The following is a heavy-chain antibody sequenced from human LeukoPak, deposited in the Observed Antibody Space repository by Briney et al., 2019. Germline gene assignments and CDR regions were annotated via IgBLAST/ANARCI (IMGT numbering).Heavy chain of an antibody. CDR1: GFTFNSYW. CDR3: ARVMSASVWRSYGSYYYYYYMDI. CDR2: IKQDGSEK. V-gene: IGHV3-7*01. D-gene: IGHD3-16*01. Sequence: GGSLRLSCAVSGFTFNSYWMTWVRQAPGKGLEWVANIKQDGSEKYSVDSVKGRFTISRDNAKNSLYMQMNSLRDEDTAVYYCARVMSASVWRSYGSYYYYYYMDIWGKGTTVTVSS. J-gene: IGHJ6*03.